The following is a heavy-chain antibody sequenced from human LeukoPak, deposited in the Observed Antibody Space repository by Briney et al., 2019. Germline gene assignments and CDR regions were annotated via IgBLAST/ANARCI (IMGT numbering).Heavy chain of an antibody. J-gene: IGHJ4*02. V-gene: IGHV1-46*01. D-gene: IGHD3-10*01. Sequence: GASVKVSCKASGYTFTSYYMHWVRQAPGQGLEWMGIINPSGGSTSYAQKFQGRVTMTRDTSTSTAYMELRSLRSDDTAVYYCARVDYYGSGSYSLGDYWGQGTLVTVSS. CDR2: INPSGGST. CDR3: ARVDYYGSGSYSLGDY. CDR1: GYTFTSYY.